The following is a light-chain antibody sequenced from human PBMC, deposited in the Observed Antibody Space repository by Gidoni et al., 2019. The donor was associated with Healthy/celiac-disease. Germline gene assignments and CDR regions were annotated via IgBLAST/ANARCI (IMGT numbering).Light chain of an antibody. V-gene: IGKV3-11*01. J-gene: IGKJ2*01. CDR3: QQRSNWPPYT. CDR1: QSVSSY. Sequence: ELVLTQPPATLASSPGERTTPSCRASQSVSSYLAWYQQKPGQAPRLLIYDASNRATGIPARFSVSGSGTDFTLTISSLEPEDFAVYYCQQRSNWPPYTFGQGTKLEIK. CDR2: DAS.